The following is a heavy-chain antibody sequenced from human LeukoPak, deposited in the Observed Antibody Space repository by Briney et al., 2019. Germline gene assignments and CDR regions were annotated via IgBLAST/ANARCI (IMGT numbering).Heavy chain of an antibody. V-gene: IGHV4-34*01. CDR2: INHSGST. J-gene: IGHJ4*02. Sequence: PSETLSLTCAVYGGSFSGYYWSWIRQPPGKGLEWIGEINHSGSTNYNPSLKSRVTISVDTSKSQFSLKLSSVTAADTAVYYCARVVASTSIDSWGQGTLVTVSS. D-gene: IGHD2-15*01. CDR1: GGSFSGYY. CDR3: ARVVASTSIDS.